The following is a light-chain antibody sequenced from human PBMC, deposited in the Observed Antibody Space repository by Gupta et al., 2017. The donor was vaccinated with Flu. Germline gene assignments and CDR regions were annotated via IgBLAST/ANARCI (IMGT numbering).Light chain of an antibody. CDR2: EVR. J-gene: IGLJ3*02. Sequence: QSALTQPASVSGSPGQSITISCTGTSSDVGCYNYVSWYQQRPGKAPQLIIYEVRYRPSGVSSRFSGSKSGNTASLTISGLQAEDEADYYCSSYTSTSSWVFGGGTELTVL. CDR3: SSYTSTSSWV. CDR1: SSDVGCYNY. V-gene: IGLV2-14*01.